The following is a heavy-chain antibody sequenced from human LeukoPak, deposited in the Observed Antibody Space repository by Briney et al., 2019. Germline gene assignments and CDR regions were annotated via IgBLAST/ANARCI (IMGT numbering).Heavy chain of an antibody. Sequence: PSETLSLTCTASGGSISSGSYYWSWIRQPAGKGLEWIGRIYASGRTYHNPSLKSRVTISVDTSKNQFSLKLSSVTAADTAAYYCARDYGETTPHPFDPWGQGTLVTVSS. V-gene: IGHV4-61*02. CDR2: IYASGRT. CDR1: GGSISSGSYY. J-gene: IGHJ5*02. D-gene: IGHD3-10*01. CDR3: ARDYGETTPHPFDP.